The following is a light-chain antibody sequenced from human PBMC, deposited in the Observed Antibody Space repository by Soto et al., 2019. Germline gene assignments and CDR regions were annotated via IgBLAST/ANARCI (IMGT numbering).Light chain of an antibody. CDR3: QQRSTWPLT. Sequence: IVLTQSTATLSLSAGESAPLSCRASQNVRNSLAWYQQKPGQAPRLLIYDASNRATGIPARFSGSGSGTDFTLSISSLEPEDFAFYYCQQRSTWPLTFGGGTKVDIK. V-gene: IGKV3-11*01. CDR2: DAS. J-gene: IGKJ4*01. CDR1: QNVRNS.